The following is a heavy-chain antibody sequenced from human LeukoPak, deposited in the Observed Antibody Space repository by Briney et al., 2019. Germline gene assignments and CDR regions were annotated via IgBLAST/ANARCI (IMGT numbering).Heavy chain of an antibody. V-gene: IGHV3-30*04. Sequence: PGGSLRLSCAASGFTFSSYAMHWVRQAPGKGLEWVAVISYDGSNKYYADSVKGRFTISRDNSKNTLYLQMNSLRAEDTAVYYCARDLVSGYYDYWGRGTLVTVSS. CDR3: ARDLVSGYYDY. CDR2: ISYDGSNK. CDR1: GFTFSSYA. D-gene: IGHD3-3*01. J-gene: IGHJ4*02.